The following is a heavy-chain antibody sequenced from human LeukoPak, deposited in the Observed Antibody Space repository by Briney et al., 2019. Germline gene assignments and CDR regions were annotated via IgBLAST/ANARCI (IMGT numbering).Heavy chain of an antibody. D-gene: IGHD3-10*01. Sequence: GGSLRLSCAASGFTFSSYAMHWVRQAPGKGLQWGAVISYDGSNKYYADSVKGRFTISRDNSKNTLYLQMNSLRAEDTAVYYCARESLLKYGSGSSPEYWGQGTLVTVSS. J-gene: IGHJ4*02. CDR3: ARESLLKYGSGSSPEY. CDR1: GFTFSSYA. V-gene: IGHV3-30*04. CDR2: ISYDGSNK.